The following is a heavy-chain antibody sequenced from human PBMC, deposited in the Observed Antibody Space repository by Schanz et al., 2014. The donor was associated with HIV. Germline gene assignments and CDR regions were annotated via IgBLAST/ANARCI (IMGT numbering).Heavy chain of an antibody. D-gene: IGHD6-13*01. V-gene: IGHV3-30*18. CDR2: IWDDGSDK. Sequence: QVQLVESGGGVVQPGRSLRLSCTASGFTFSDYGMHWARQAPGKGLEWVAVIWDDGSDKYYGDSVKGRFTISRDISKNTLYLQMNSLRAEDTAVYYCAKEEQQLGGVGGYHFDYWGQGTLVTVSS. CDR3: AKEEQQLGGVGGYHFDY. J-gene: IGHJ4*02. CDR1: GFTFSDYG.